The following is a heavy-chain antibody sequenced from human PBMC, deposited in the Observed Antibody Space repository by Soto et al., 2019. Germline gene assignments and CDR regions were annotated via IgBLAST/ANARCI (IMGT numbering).Heavy chain of an antibody. CDR1: GFTFSSYA. Sequence: GGSLRLSCAASGFTFSSYAVSWVRQAPGKGPEWISSISGSGSTIYYADSVKGRFTISRDNSKNTLYLQMSSLKAEDTAVYYCAKVFYYYDSSGYYYFDYWGQGTLVTVYS. D-gene: IGHD3-22*01. CDR3: AKVFYYYDSSGYYYFDY. J-gene: IGHJ4*02. V-gene: IGHV3-23*01. CDR2: ISGSGSTI.